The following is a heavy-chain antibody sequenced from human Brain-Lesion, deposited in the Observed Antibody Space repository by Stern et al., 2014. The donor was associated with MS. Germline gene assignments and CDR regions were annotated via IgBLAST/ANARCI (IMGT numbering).Heavy chain of an antibody. Sequence: VQRGESGGGVVQPGRSLRLSCAASGFTFRNFGMYWVRQAPGKGLEWVSMIWPDGSVEHYAASLKGRFTISRDNSKNTLYLQMDNLRAEDTAVYYCARQWRDQSFDYWGQGTLVTVSS. CDR3: ARQWRDQSFDY. CDR1: GFTFRNFG. V-gene: IGHV3-33*01. J-gene: IGHJ4*02. D-gene: IGHD6-19*01. CDR2: IWPDGSVE.